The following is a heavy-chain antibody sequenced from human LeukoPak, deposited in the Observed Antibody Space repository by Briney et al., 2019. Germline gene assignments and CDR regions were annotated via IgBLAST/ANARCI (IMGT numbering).Heavy chain of an antibody. Sequence: GGSLRLSCAASGFTFSSYEMNWVRQAPGKGLEWVSSFSSRSGSIYYADSVKGRFTISRDNAKNSLYLQMNSLRAEDTAVYYCARSLNSNWNYLDYWGQGTLVTVSS. CDR1: GFTFSSYE. CDR3: ARSLNSNWNYLDY. J-gene: IGHJ4*02. V-gene: IGHV3-21*01. D-gene: IGHD1-20*01. CDR2: FSSRSGSI.